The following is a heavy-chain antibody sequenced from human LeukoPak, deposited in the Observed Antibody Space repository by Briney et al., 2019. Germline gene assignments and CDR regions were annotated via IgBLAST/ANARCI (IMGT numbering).Heavy chain of an antibody. D-gene: IGHD3/OR15-3a*01. CDR1: GFTFSSYS. J-gene: IGHJ4*02. CDR2: IRGSGSDI. Sequence: GGSLRLSCAVSGFTFSSYSLNWVRQAPGKGLEWVSYIRGSGSDINYADSVKGRFTISRDNAKNSPYLQMNSLRAEDTAVYYCARTGLGIYSFDYWGQGTLVTVSS. CDR3: ARTGLGIYSFDY. V-gene: IGHV3-48*01.